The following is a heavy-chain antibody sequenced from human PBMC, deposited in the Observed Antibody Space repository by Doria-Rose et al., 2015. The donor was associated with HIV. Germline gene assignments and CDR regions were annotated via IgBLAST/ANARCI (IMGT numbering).Heavy chain of an antibody. CDR2: IFSDDER. CDR1: GVSLSSPGMG. D-gene: IGHD6-13*01. Sequence: QVQLVQSGPVLVKPTETLTLTCTVSGVSLSSPGMGVSWIRQPPGKAPEWLAHIFSDDERSYETSLKSRLTISRGTSKSQVVLTMTDMDPVDTATYYCARIKSSRWYHKYYFDFWGQGTLVIVSA. J-gene: IGHJ4*02. CDR3: ARIKSSRWYHKYYFDF. V-gene: IGHV2-26*01.